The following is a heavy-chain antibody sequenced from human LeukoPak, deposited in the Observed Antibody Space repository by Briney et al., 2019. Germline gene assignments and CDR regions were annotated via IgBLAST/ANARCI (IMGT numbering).Heavy chain of an antibody. CDR3: ARDRGATGPHDY. Sequence: GGSLRLSCAASGFTFSSYAMHWVRQAPGKGLEWVAVISYDGSNKYYADSVKGRFTISRDDSKNTLYLQMNSLRAEDTAVYYCARDRGATGPHDYWGQGTLVTVSS. CDR1: GFTFSSYA. CDR2: ISYDGSNK. V-gene: IGHV3-30*04. D-gene: IGHD1-26*01. J-gene: IGHJ4*02.